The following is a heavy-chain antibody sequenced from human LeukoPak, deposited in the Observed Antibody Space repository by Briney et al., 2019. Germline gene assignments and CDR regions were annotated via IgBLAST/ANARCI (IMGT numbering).Heavy chain of an antibody. J-gene: IGHJ5*02. Sequence: SETLSLTCTVSGGSISSYYWSWIRQPAGKGLEWIGRIYTSGSTNYNPSLRSRVTISVDTSKSQFSLNLSSVTAADTAVYYCAREEPNNWFDPWGQGTLVTVSS. V-gene: IGHV4-4*07. CDR3: AREEPNNWFDP. D-gene: IGHD1-26*01. CDR2: IYTSGST. CDR1: GGSISSYY.